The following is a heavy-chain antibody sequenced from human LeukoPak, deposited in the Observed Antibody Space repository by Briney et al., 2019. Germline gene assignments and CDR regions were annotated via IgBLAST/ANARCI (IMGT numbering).Heavy chain of an antibody. J-gene: IGHJ4*02. D-gene: IGHD6-6*01. CDR2: IYYSGST. CDR3: ARGYSEYSSSRFDY. CDR1: GGSISSSSYY. Sequence: SETLSLTCTVSGGSISSSSYYWGWIRQPPGKGLEWIGYIYYSGSTNYNPSLKSRVTISVDMSKNQFSLKLSSVTAADTAVYYCARGYSEYSSSRFDYWGQGTLVTVSS. V-gene: IGHV4-61*05.